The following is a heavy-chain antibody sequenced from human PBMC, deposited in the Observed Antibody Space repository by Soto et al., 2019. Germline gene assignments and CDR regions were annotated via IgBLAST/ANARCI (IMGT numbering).Heavy chain of an antibody. J-gene: IGHJ3*02. D-gene: IGHD3-3*01. Sequence: GASVKVSYKASGYTFTSYAMHWVRQAPGQRLEWMGWINAGNGNTKYSQKFQGRVTITRDTSASTAYMELSSLRSEDTAVYYCARAYYDFWSGTSDAFDIWGQGTMVTVSS. CDR3: ARAYYDFWSGTSDAFDI. V-gene: IGHV1-3*01. CDR1: GYTFTSYA. CDR2: INAGNGNT.